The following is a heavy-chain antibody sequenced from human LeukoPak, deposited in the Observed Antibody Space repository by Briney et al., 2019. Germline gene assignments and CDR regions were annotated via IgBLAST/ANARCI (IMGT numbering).Heavy chain of an antibody. D-gene: IGHD2-2*01. CDR1: GYTFTGYY. CDR3: ATPGNIVVVPAAISLSDYYYYGMDV. Sequence: GASVKVSCKASGYTFTGYYMHWVRQAPGQGLEWMGWINPNSGGTNYAQKFQGRVTMTRDTSISTAYMELSRLRSDDTAVYYCATPGNIVVVPAAISLSDYYYYGMDVRGQGTTVTVSS. J-gene: IGHJ6*02. CDR2: INPNSGGT. V-gene: IGHV1-2*02.